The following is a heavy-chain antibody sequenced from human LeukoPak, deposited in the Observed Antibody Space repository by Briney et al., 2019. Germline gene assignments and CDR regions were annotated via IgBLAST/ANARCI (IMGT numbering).Heavy chain of an antibody. D-gene: IGHD2-2*01. V-gene: IGHV1-69*13. J-gene: IGHJ4*02. CDR3: ARSFPYCSSTSCYDVGYYFDY. CDR1: GGTFSSYA. Sequence: SVKVSCKASGGTFSSYAISWVRQAPGQGLEWMGGIIPIFGTANYAQKFQGRVTITADESTSTAYLELSSLRSEDTAVYYCARSFPYCSSTSCYDVGYYFDYWGQGTLVTVSS. CDR2: IIPIFGTA.